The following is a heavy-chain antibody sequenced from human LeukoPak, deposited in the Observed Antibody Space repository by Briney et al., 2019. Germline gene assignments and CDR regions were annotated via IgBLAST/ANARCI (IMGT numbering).Heavy chain of an antibody. Sequence: GESLKISCKGFEYSFTSYWIGWVRQMPGKGPEWMGIIHPGDSNTRYSPSFQGQITISADKSISTAYLQWSSLKASDTAMYYCARQTPNQYGMDVWGTGTTVTVSS. CDR1: EYSFTSYW. D-gene: IGHD2-15*01. CDR3: ARQTPNQYGMDV. J-gene: IGHJ6*04. V-gene: IGHV5-51*01. CDR2: IHPGDSNT.